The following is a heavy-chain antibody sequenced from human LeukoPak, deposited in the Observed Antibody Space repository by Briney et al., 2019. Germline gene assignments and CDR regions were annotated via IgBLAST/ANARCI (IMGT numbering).Heavy chain of an antibody. V-gene: IGHV4-59*01. J-gene: IGHJ4*02. Sequence: SETLSLTCTVSGGSISSYYWSWIRQPPGKGLEWIGYIYHSGSTNYNPSLKSRVTISVDTSKNQFSLKLSSVTAADTAMYYCARARSSGYYYDYWGQGTLVTVSS. D-gene: IGHD3-3*01. CDR1: GGSISSYY. CDR3: ARARSSGYYYDY. CDR2: IYHSGST.